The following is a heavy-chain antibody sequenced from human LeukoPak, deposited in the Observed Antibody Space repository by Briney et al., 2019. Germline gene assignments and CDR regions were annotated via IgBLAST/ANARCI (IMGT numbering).Heavy chain of an antibody. CDR2: ISGSADNT. CDR1: GFTFSNYG. D-gene: IGHD2-2*02. Sequence: PGGSLRLSCAASGFTFSNYGMNWVRQSPGKGLEWVSTISGSADNTYYADSVTGRFTISRDQSKNTLYLQMSSLRTDDTAIYYCAKSPSYTGSYRYFDYWGQGTLVTVSS. V-gene: IGHV3-23*01. J-gene: IGHJ4*02. CDR3: AKSPSYTGSYRYFDY.